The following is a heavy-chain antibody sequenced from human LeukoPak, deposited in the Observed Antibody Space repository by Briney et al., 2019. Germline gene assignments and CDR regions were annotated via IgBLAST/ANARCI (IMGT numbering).Heavy chain of an antibody. Sequence: GGSLRLSCAASGFTFSSYEMNWVRQAPGKGLEWVSYISSSGSTIYYADSVKGRFTISRDNSKNTLYLQMNSLRAEDTAVYYCAKDVVTGTTAHFDYWGQGTLVTVSS. CDR1: GFTFSSYE. J-gene: IGHJ4*02. D-gene: IGHD1-7*01. CDR3: AKDVVTGTTAHFDY. V-gene: IGHV3-48*03. CDR2: ISSSGSTI.